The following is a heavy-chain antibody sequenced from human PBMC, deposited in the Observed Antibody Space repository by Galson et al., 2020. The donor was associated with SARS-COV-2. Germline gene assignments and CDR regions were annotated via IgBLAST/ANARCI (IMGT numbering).Heavy chain of an antibody. CDR2: IYYDGST. Sequence: ETSETLSLTCTVSGDSIGSGDHYWSWIRQPPGKDLEWIGYIYYDGSTDHNPSLKSRVTMSVDTSKNQFSLKLTSVTAADTAVYYCARYRNADYEGYYGMDVWGQGTTVIVSS. CDR1: GDSIGSGDHY. CDR3: ARYRNADYEGYYGMDV. J-gene: IGHJ6*02. V-gene: IGHV4-30-4*01. D-gene: IGHD4-17*01.